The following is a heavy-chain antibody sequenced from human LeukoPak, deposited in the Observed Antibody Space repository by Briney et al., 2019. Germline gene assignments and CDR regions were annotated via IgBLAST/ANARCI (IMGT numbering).Heavy chain of an antibody. CDR1: GFTFCDYA. D-gene: IGHD1-26*01. V-gene: IGHV3-9*03. CDR2: ITWNSDSI. J-gene: IGHJ4*02. CDR3: AKSNSGNVYYFEY. Sequence: RGRSLSLSCAASGFTFCDYAMQWVRQAPGKGLEWVSGITWNSDSIDYADSVKGRFTISRDNAKNSLYLQMNSLRAEGMALYYCAKSNSGNVYYFEYWGQGTLVTVSS.